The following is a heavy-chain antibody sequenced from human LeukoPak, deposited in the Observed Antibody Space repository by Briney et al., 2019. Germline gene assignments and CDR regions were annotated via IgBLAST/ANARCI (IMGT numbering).Heavy chain of an antibody. Sequence: GGSLRLSCAASGFTFTISWMSWVRQTPGKGLEWVTNIKPDGGEKHYVDSVKGRFTISRDNARNSLYLQMSSLGADDTALYFCARGVRSSLHAFDIWGPGTMVTVFS. CDR3: ARGVRSSLHAFDI. CDR1: GFTFTISW. V-gene: IGHV3-7*01. D-gene: IGHD2-21*02. CDR2: IKPDGGEK. J-gene: IGHJ3*02.